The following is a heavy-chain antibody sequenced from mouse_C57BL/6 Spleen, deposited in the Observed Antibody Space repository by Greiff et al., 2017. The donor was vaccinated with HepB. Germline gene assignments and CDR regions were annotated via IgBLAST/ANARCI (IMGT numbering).Heavy chain of an antibody. V-gene: IGHV7-4*01. D-gene: IGHD1-1*01. Sequence: EVKLMESGGGLVQPGASLRLSCAASGFTFADYHMSWVRQPPGKAPEWLALIRSKANGYTTEYTASVKGRFTISRDDSQNILYLQMNTLRAEDSATYYCVKAVSCGSRYTWFAYWGQGTLVTVSA. CDR2: IRSKANGYTT. CDR3: VKAVSCGSRYTWFAY. J-gene: IGHJ3*01. CDR1: GFTFADYH.